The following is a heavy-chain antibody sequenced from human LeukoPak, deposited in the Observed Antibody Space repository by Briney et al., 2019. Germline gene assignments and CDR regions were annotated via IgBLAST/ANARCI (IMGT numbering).Heavy chain of an antibody. CDR1: GFTFSSSV. CDR2: ITNSGGST. Sequence: HPGGSLRLSCGASGFTFSSSVMSWVRQAPGKGLEWVSVITNSGGSTYYADSVKGRFTISRDNSKNTLYLQMNSLRAEDTAVYYCAKRISYYFDYWGQGTLVTVSS. CDR3: AKRISYYFDY. V-gene: IGHV3-23*01. J-gene: IGHJ4*02. D-gene: IGHD2-15*01.